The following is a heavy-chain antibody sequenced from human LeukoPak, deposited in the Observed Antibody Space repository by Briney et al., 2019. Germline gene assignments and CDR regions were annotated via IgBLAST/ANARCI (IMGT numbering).Heavy chain of an antibody. V-gene: IGHV1-3*01. J-gene: IGHJ5*02. CDR3: AREEWLAGENWFDP. CDR2: LNAANGNS. Sequence: ASVKVSCKASGYTFTSYAMHWVRQAPGHRLEWMGRLNAANGNSQYSQKFQGRVTITRDTSASTAYMELSSLRSEDTAVYYCAREEWLAGENWFDPWGQGTLVTVSS. D-gene: IGHD7-27*01. CDR1: GYTFTSYA.